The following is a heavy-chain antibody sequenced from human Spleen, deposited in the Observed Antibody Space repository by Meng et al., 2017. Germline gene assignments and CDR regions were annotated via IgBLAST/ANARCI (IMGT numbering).Heavy chain of an antibody. CDR2: IIPIFGTA. J-gene: IGHJ4*02. D-gene: IGHD2-15*01. Sequence: RGQSGVGVRKPGSSVKVSCKASGSTFSSYAISWVRQAPGQGLEWMGGIIPIFGTANYAQKFQGRVTITADESTSTAYMELSSLRSEDTAVYYCAVHYCSGGSCYPDYWGQGTLVTVSS. CDR1: GSTFSSYA. CDR3: AVHYCSGGSCYPDY. V-gene: IGHV1-69*01.